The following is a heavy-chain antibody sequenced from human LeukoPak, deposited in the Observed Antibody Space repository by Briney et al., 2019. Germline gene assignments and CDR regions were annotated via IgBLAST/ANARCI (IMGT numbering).Heavy chain of an antibody. CDR3: ARRDGFGIDY. V-gene: IGHV3-53*01. D-gene: IGHD3-10*01. CDR2: LYSGGTT. CDR1: GFTVSSHY. J-gene: IGHJ4*02. Sequence: PGGSLRLSCTASGFTVSSHYMNWVRQAPGKGLEWVSVLYSGGTTYYADSVKGRFTISRDISKNTVYLQMNSLRAEDTAVYYCARRDGFGIDYWGQGTLVTVSS.